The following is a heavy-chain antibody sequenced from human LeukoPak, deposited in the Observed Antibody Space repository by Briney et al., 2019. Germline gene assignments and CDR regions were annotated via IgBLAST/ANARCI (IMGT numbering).Heavy chain of an antibody. CDR3: ARQSWGPEGFDAFDI. V-gene: IGHV5-51*01. CDR2: IYPGDSDT. D-gene: IGHD6-13*01. CDR1: GYSFTSYW. Sequence: GESLKISCKGSGYSFTSYWISWVRQMPGKGLEWMGIIYPGDSDTRYSPSFQGQVTISADKSISTAYLQWSSLKASDTAMYYCARQSWGPEGFDAFDIWGQGTMVTVSS. J-gene: IGHJ3*02.